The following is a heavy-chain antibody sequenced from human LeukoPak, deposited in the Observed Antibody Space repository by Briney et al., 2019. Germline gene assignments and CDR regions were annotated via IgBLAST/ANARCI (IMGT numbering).Heavy chain of an antibody. D-gene: IGHD2-21*02. CDR1: GFTFSSYA. V-gene: IGHV3-23*01. CDR2: ISGSGGST. J-gene: IGHJ4*02. CDR3: AKDPYRGMGDSEDFDY. Sequence: PGGSLRLSCAASGFTFSSYAMSWVRQAPGKGLEWVSAISGSGGSTYYADSMKGRFTISRDNSKNTLYLQMNSLRAEDTAVYYCAKDPYRGMGDSEDFDYWGQGTLVTVSS.